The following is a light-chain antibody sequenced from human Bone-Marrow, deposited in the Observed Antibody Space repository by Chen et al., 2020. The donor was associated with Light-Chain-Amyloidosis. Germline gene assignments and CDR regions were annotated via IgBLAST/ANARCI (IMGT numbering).Light chain of an antibody. CDR2: DDK. V-gene: IGLV2-23*01. J-gene: IGLJ3*02. Sequence: HSALPPPASVSGPPGQSITISPPGTSSEVGSYNLVSWYHHHPGKAPKLMLYDDKTRPSGASNRFAGSKAGNTASLTISGLQADDEADYYCCSYAGSSTWVFGGGTKLTVL. CDR1: SSEVGSYNL. CDR3: CSYAGSSTWV.